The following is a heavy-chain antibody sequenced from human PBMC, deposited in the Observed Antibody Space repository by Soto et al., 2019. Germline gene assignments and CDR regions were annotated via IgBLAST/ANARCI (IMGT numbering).Heavy chain of an antibody. V-gene: IGHV1-69*13. Sequence: SSVKVSCKASGGSFTYTLSWVRQAPGQGLEWMGGIIPIFGTTNYAQKFQGRVTITADESTKTAYMELSTLRSEDTAVYYCARLHSHGTYGMDVWGQGTTVTVSS. CDR3: ARLHSHGTYGMDV. CDR2: IIPIFGTT. CDR1: GGSFTYT. D-gene: IGHD5-18*01. J-gene: IGHJ6*02.